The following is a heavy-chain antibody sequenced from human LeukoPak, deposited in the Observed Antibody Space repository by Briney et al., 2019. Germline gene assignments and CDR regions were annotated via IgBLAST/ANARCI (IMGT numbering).Heavy chain of an antibody. D-gene: IGHD4-11*01. CDR1: GFTFSSYS. J-gene: IGHJ4*02. Sequence: GGSLRLSCAVSGFTFSSYSMNWVRQAPGKGLEWVSSISSSSSYIYYADSMKGRFTISRDNAKNSLYLQMNSLRAEDTAVYYCARDRGYSNFDYWGQGTLLTVSS. CDR2: ISSSSSYI. V-gene: IGHV3-21*01. CDR3: ARDRGYSNFDY.